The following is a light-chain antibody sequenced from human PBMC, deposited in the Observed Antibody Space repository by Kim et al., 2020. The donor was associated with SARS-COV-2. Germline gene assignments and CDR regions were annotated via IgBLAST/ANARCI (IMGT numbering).Light chain of an antibody. V-gene: IGKV1-33*01. CDR1: QDISNY. CDR3: QQYDNLPVV. J-gene: IGKJ1*01. CDR2: DAS. Sequence: DIKMTQSPSSLSASVGDRVTITCQASQDISNYLNWYQQKPGKAPKLLIYDASNLETGVPSRFSGSGSGTDFTFTISSLQPEDIATYYCQQYDNLPVVFGQGTKVDIK.